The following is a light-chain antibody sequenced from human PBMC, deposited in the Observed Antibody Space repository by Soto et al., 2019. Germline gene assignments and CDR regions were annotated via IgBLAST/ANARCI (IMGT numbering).Light chain of an antibody. Sequence: QSALTQPASVSGSPGQSITVSCTGTSSDVGDYNHVSWYQHYPGKAPKLIIYELSNRPSGISNRFSGSKSGNTASLTISGLQTEDEADYYCSSYTSSSTLLYVFGTGTKVTVL. CDR1: SSDVGDYNH. V-gene: IGLV2-14*01. J-gene: IGLJ1*01. CDR3: SSYTSSSTLLYV. CDR2: ELS.